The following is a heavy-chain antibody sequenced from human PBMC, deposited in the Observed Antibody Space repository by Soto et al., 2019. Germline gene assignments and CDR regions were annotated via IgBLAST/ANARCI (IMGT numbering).Heavy chain of an antibody. J-gene: IGHJ4*02. CDR3: AHRNPSGSSFDY. CDR1: GFSLSTSGVG. Sequence: QITLKESGPPLVKPTQTLTLTCTFSGFSLSTSGVGVGWIRQPPGKALEWLALIYWDDDKRYSPSLKSRLTITKDTSKNQVVLTMTNMDPVDTATYYCAHRNPSGSSFDYWGQGTLVTVSS. CDR2: IYWDDDK. D-gene: IGHD1-26*01. V-gene: IGHV2-5*02.